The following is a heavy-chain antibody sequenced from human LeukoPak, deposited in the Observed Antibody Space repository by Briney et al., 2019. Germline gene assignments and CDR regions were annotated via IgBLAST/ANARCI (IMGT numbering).Heavy chain of an antibody. CDR1: GGSISSRNW. Sequence: SETLSLTCIVSGGSISSRNWWSWVRQPPGKGLEWIGEIYHSGSTNYNPSLKSRVTISVDKSKNQFSLKLSSVTAADTAVYYCARATRGSSSWYWDYWGQGTLVTVSS. D-gene: IGHD6-13*01. J-gene: IGHJ4*02. CDR3: ARATRGSSSWYWDY. V-gene: IGHV4-4*02. CDR2: IYHSGST.